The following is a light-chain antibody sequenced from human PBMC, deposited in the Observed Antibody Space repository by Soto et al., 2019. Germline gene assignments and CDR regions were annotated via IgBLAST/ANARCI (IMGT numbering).Light chain of an antibody. Sequence: EVVMSQSPAAVSVSTGERATLSCRASQSVSNDYVAWVQQKPGQAPRLLIYGASTRATGIPARFSGSGSGTEFTLTISSLQSEDFAVYYCQQYNNWPPTSGGGTKVDIK. V-gene: IGKV3-15*01. CDR3: QQYNNWPPT. J-gene: IGKJ4*01. CDR1: QSVSND. CDR2: GAS.